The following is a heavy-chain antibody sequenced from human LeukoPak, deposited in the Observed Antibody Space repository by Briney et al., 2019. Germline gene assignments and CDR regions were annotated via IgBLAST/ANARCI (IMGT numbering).Heavy chain of an antibody. CDR3: ARIHPANWNPFNWFDP. J-gene: IGHJ5*02. V-gene: IGHV4-39*01. Sequence: PSETLSLTCSVSGGSISSSSYYWGRIRQPPGKGLEWIGTIYYGGNTFYKPSLTSRVTISVDTSKNQFSLKLSSVTAADTAIYYCARIHPANWNPFNWFDPWGQGTMVTVSS. CDR2: IYYGGNT. D-gene: IGHD1-1*01. CDR1: GGSISSSSYY.